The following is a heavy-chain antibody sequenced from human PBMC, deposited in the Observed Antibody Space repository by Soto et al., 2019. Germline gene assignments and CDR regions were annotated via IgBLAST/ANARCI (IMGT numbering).Heavy chain of an antibody. D-gene: IGHD3-9*01. CDR2: ITWQSDIV. Sequence: PGGSLRLSCVVSGFNFDDYTMHWVRQVPGKGLEWVSGITWQSDIVDYADSVKGRFTISRDNAKMSLYLQMNSLKTEDTAVYYCTTGVRYFDWSHDYWGQGTLVTAPQ. V-gene: IGHV3-9*01. CDR3: TTGVRYFDWSHDY. CDR1: GFNFDDYT. J-gene: IGHJ4*02.